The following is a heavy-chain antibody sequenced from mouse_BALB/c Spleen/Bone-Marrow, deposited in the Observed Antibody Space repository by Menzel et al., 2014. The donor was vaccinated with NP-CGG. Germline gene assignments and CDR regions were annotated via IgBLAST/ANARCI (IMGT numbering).Heavy chain of an antibody. Sequence: EVQRVESGDGLVQPGGSLKLSCAASGFDFSRYWMTWVRRAPGKGLEWIGEINPDSSTINYTPSLKDKFIISRDNAKNALYLQMSKVRSEDTALYYCARPGYYGYQDVWGAGTTVTVSS. J-gene: IGHJ1*01. CDR1: GFDFSRYW. CDR2: INPDSSTI. D-gene: IGHD1-2*01. V-gene: IGHV4-1*02. CDR3: ARPGYYGYQDV.